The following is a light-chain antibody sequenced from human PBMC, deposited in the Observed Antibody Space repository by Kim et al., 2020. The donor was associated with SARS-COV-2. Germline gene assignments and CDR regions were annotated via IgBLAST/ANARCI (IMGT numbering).Light chain of an antibody. V-gene: IGKV3-20*01. CDR2: DAS. J-gene: IGKJ2*03. CDR1: QSVSSSY. CDR3: QQYGSSPPYS. Sequence: CPGERAPRSCRASQSVSSSYVAWYQQKPGQAPRLLIYDASSRATGIPDRFSGSGSGTDFTLTISRLEPEDFAVYYCQQYGSSPPYSFGQGTKLEI.